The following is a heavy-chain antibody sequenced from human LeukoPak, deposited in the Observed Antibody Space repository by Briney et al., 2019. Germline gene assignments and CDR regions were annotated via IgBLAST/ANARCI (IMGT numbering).Heavy chain of an antibody. CDR2: ISGDGTST. Sequence: GGSLRLSCAASGFTLSAYAMHWVRQAPGKGLEWVSLISGDGTSTYYADSVKGRFTISRDNSKNSLYLQVNSLRTDDTALYYCAKGSQWLIHYWGQGTLVTVSS. J-gene: IGHJ4*02. V-gene: IGHV3-43*02. CDR3: AKGSQWLIHY. CDR1: GFTLSAYA. D-gene: IGHD6-19*01.